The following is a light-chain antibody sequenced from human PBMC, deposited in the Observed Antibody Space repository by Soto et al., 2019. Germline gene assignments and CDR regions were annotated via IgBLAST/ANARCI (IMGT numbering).Light chain of an antibody. V-gene: IGKV3-20*01. Sequence: EIVLTQSPGTLSLSPGERATLSCRASQSVSSNYLAWYQQKPGQAPRLLIYGASSRATGIPDRFSGSGSGTDFTLTISILEPEDFAVYYCQQYGSSPLTFGPGTKVDIK. CDR2: GAS. CDR3: QQYGSSPLT. CDR1: QSVSSNY. J-gene: IGKJ3*01.